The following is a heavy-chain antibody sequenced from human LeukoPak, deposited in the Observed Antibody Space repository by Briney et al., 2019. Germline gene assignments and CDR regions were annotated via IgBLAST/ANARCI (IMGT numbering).Heavy chain of an antibody. CDR1: GGSISSSSHY. CDR3: ARRTQWLVDY. Sequence: SETLSLTCTVSGGSISSSSHYWGWIRQPPGKGLEWIGSIYYSGSTYYSPSLSSRVTISVDTSKNQFSLKLNSVTAAATAMYYCARRTQWLVDYWGQGTLVTVSS. V-gene: IGHV4-39*01. D-gene: IGHD6-19*01. CDR2: IYYSGST. J-gene: IGHJ4*02.